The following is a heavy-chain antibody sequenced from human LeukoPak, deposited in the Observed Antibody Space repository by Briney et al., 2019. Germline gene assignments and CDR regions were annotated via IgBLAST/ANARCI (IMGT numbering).Heavy chain of an antibody. D-gene: IGHD3-10*01. V-gene: IGHV1-8*01. Sequence: GASVKVSCKASGYTFTDYDINWVRQATGQGLEWMGWMNPNSGNTGYAQKFQGRVTMTGSTSISTAYMELSSLTSEDTAVYYCARAYYFGSGTYYPPDYWGQGTLLTVSS. CDR1: GYTFTDYD. CDR3: ARAYYFGSGTYYPPDY. J-gene: IGHJ4*02. CDR2: MNPNSGNT.